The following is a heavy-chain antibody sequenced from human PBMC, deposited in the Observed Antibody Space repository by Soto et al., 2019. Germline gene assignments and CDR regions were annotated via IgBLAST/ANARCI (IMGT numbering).Heavy chain of an antibody. Sequence: EVQLVESGGGLVKPGGSLRLSCAASGFTFSGDAMNWVRQSPGKGLEWVSSISTTSNYIYYADSVKGRFTISRNNANNSLHLQMNDLRAEETAVYNCTRDYVMDGWGQGTTVTVSS. V-gene: IGHV3-21*01. J-gene: IGHJ6*02. CDR3: TRDYVMDG. CDR1: GFTFSGDA. CDR2: ISTTSNYI. D-gene: IGHD3-10*02.